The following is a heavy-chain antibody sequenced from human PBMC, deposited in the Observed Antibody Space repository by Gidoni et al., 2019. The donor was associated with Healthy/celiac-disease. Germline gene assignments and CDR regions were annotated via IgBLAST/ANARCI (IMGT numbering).Heavy chain of an antibody. V-gene: IGHV1-2*04. CDR2: INPDSGVT. CDR1: GYTFSSYY. D-gene: IGHD1-20*01. CDR3: ARDTGRFSLTS. J-gene: IGHJ4*02. Sequence: QVQLVQSGAEVKKPGASVTVSCKTSGYTFSSYYLHWIRQAPGQGLEWLGWINPDSGVTNYAQKFQDWVTMTRDTSISTAYLELSGLTSGDTAVYYCARDTGRFSLTSWGQGTVVTVSS.